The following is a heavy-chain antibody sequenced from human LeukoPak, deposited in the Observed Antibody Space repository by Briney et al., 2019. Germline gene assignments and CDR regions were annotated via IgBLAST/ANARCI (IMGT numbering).Heavy chain of an antibody. Sequence: SETLSLTCTVSGGSISTYFWSWIRQPPGRGLGWIGHIYYSGRTNYNPPLKSRVTISVDTSKNQFSLKLSSVTAADTAVYYCARDTYYYDSGGYDDAFDIWGPGTTVTVSS. J-gene: IGHJ3*02. D-gene: IGHD3-22*01. CDR1: GGSISTYF. CDR3: ARDTYYYDSGGYDDAFDI. CDR2: IYYSGRT. V-gene: IGHV4-59*12.